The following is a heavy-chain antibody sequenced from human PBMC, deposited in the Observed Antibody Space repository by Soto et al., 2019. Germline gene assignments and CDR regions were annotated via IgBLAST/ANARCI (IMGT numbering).Heavy chain of an antibody. D-gene: IGHD2-15*01. CDR2: ISGSGGST. CDR3: AKSPLLSQQDPWFDP. J-gene: IGHJ5*02. V-gene: IGHV3-23*01. Sequence: GGSLRLSCAASGFTFSSYAMSWVRQAPEKGLEWVSAISGSGGSTYYADSVKGRFTISRDNSKNTLYLQMNSLRAEDTAVYYCAKSPLLSQQDPWFDPWGQGTLVTVSS. CDR1: GFTFSSYA.